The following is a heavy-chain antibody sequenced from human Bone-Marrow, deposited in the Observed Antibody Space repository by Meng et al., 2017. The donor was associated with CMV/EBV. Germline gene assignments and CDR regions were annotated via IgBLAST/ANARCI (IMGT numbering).Heavy chain of an antibody. D-gene: IGHD1-1*01. CDR2: FIPVLGIA. CDR1: GDIFTRYA. Sequence: SVKVSCKASGDIFTRYAFSWVRQAPGQGLEWMGGFIPVLGIANYAQKFQGRVTITADTPTTTAYMELSNLKSEDTAFYYCASGTVTTSGPHFYYYSVAVWGRGNTVNVSS. CDR3: ASGTVTTSGPHFYYYSVAV. V-gene: IGHV1-69*10. J-gene: IGHJ6*02.